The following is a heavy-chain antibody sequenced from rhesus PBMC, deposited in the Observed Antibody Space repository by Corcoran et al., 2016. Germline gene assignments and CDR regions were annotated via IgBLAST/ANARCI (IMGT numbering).Heavy chain of an antibody. V-gene: IGHV4S9*01. D-gene: IGHD2-15*01. J-gene: IGHJ5-1*01. Sequence: QVQLQESGPGLVKPSETLSLTCAVSVGSISDYYYWNWIRQPPGKGLEWIGKIYGNSASTYYNPSLKSRVTISKDTSKNQFFLKLSSVTAADTAVYYCARDLVCSSTYCSLGRNVWGPGVLVTVSS. CDR3: ARDLVCSSTYCSLGRNV. CDR2: IYGNSAST. CDR1: VGSISDYYY.